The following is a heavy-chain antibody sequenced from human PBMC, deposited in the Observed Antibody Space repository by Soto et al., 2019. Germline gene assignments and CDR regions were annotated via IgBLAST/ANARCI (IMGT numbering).Heavy chain of an antibody. CDR1: GGTFSSYA. CDR3: ARKARNYEFYFDY. J-gene: IGHJ4*02. CDR2: IIPIFGTA. V-gene: IGHV1-69*13. Sequence: SVKVSCKASGGTFSSYAISWVRQAPGQGLEWMGGIIPIFGTANYAQKFRGRVTITADESTSTAYMELSSLRSEDTAVYYCARKARNYEFYFDYWGQGTLVTVSS. D-gene: IGHD1-7*01.